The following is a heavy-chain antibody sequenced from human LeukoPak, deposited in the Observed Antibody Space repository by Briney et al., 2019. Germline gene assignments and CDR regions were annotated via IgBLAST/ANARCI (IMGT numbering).Heavy chain of an antibody. Sequence: PGGSLRLSCAASGFTFSNYWMHWVRQAPGKGLVWVSRINGDGSSRNDADSVKVRFTISSDNAKNTVYLQMNSLRAEDTAVYYCSSASSHRIAAGGDYWGQGTLVTVSS. CDR2: INGDGSSR. J-gene: IGHJ4*02. V-gene: IGHV3-74*01. CDR3: SSASSHRIAAGGDY. CDR1: GFTFSNYW. D-gene: IGHD6-13*01.